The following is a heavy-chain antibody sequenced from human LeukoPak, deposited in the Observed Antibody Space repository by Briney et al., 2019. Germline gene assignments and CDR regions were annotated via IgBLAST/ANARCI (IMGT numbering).Heavy chain of an antibody. J-gene: IGHJ3*02. V-gene: IGHV3-30*18. Sequence: GGSLRLSCAASGFTLSSYGMHWVRQAPGKGLEWVAVISYDGSNKYYADSVKGRFTISRDNSKNTLYLQMNSLRAEDTAVYYCAKDFGGYCSSTSCLNAFDIWGQGTMVTVSS. CDR1: GFTLSSYG. CDR3: AKDFGGYCSSTSCLNAFDI. CDR2: ISYDGSNK. D-gene: IGHD2-2*01.